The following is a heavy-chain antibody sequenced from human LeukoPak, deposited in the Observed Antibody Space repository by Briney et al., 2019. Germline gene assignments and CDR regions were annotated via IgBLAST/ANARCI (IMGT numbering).Heavy chain of an antibody. J-gene: IGHJ4*02. CDR2: INPSGGST. V-gene: IGHV1-46*01. D-gene: IGHD2/OR15-2a*01. CDR1: GYTFTSYY. CDR3: ARVEYRLYYFDY. Sequence: ASVKVSCKAPGYTFTSYYMHWVRQAPGQGLEWMGIINPSGGSTSYAQKFQGRVTMTRDTSTSTVYMELSSLRSEDTAVYYCARVEYRLYYFDYWGQGTLVTVSS.